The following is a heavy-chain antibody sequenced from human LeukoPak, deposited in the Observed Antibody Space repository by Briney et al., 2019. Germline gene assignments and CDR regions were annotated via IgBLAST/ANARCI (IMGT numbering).Heavy chain of an antibody. CDR3: ARDPHAGIFDS. J-gene: IGHJ4*02. V-gene: IGHV3-48*02. CDR2: ISSIDSTN. CDR1: GFTFSGFH. Sequence: AGGSLRLSCSTSGFTFSGFHMNWLRQAPGMGLEHVAWISSIDSTNYYAYSVVGRFTISRNNDKDLLYLQRDSLRENDTAVYYCARDPHAGIFDSWGQGTLVTVSS.